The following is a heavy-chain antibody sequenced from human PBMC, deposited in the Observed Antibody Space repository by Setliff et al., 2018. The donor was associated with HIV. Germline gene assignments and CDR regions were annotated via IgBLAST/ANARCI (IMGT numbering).Heavy chain of an antibody. CDR2: ISSTGGTI. Sequence: PVGSLRLSCAASGFTFSDYYMSWIRQAPGKGLEWVSYISSTGGTIYYADSVKGRFTISRDNAKNSLYLQMNSLRAENTAAYYCAKAKSSRMGPPFTDLDYWGQGTQVTV. V-gene: IGHV3-11*01. CDR1: GFTFSDYY. J-gene: IGHJ4*02. D-gene: IGHD2-8*01. CDR3: AKAKSSRMGPPFTDLDY.